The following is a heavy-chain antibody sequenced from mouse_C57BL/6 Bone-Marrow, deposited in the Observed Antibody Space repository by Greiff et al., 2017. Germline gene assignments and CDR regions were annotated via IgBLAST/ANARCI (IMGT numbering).Heavy chain of an antibody. CDR3: ARERSPYAMDY. Sequence: EVQVVESGGGLVKPGGSLKLSCAASGFTFSSYAMSWVRQTPEKRLEWVATISDGGSYTYYPDNVKGRFTISRDNAKNNLYLQMSHLESEDTAMYYCARERSPYAMDYWGQGTSVTVSS. J-gene: IGHJ4*01. D-gene: IGHD6-1*01. CDR1: GFTFSSYA. V-gene: IGHV5-4*01. CDR2: ISDGGSYT.